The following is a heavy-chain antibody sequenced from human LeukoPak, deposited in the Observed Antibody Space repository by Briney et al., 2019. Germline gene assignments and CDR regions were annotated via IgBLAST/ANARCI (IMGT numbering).Heavy chain of an antibody. J-gene: IGHJ4*02. CDR2: TYYTGST. Sequence: PSETLSLTCTVSGGSISSSHYYWGWIRQPPGQGLEWIGNTYYTGSTNYNPSLESRVTISLDAFKNQFSLKLHSLTAADTAVYYCARSVQVFADYDSYYFNYWGQGTLVTVSS. CDR1: GGSISSSHYY. CDR3: ARSVQVFADYDSYYFNY. V-gene: IGHV4-39*07. D-gene: IGHD4-17*01.